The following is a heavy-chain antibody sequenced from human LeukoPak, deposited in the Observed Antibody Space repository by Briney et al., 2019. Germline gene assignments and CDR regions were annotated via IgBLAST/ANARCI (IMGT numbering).Heavy chain of an antibody. D-gene: IGHD4-17*01. CDR2: INPSGGST. CDR1: GYTFTSYY. CDR3: ARGYGDYALAFDI. J-gene: IGHJ3*02. Sequence: GASVKVSCKASGYTFTSYYMHWVRQAPGQGLEWMGIINPSGGSTSYTQKFQGRVTMTRDTSTTTVYMELSSLRSQDTAVYYCARGYGDYALAFDIWGQGTMVTVSS. V-gene: IGHV1-46*01.